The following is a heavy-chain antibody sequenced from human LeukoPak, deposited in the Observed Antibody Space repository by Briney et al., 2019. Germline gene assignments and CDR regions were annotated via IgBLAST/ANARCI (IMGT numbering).Heavy chain of an antibody. Sequence: ASVKVSCKTSGYTFIIYAINWVRQAPGQGLEWMGWINTNTGNPTYAQGFTGRFVFSLDTFVSTAYLQISRLETEDTAIYYCARSNNDGDYLGVGFDYWGQGALVTVSS. J-gene: IGHJ4*02. D-gene: IGHD4-17*01. V-gene: IGHV7-4-1*02. CDR2: INTNTGNP. CDR1: GYTFIIYA. CDR3: ARSNNDGDYLGVGFDY.